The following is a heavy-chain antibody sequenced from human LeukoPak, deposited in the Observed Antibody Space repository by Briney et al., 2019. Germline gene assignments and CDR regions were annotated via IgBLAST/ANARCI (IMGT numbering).Heavy chain of an antibody. CDR1: GYTLASYG. CDR3: ARDWYYYGSGSYVEPFFDY. D-gene: IGHD3-10*01. CDR2: ISAHNGNT. J-gene: IGHJ4*02. V-gene: IGHV1-18*01. Sequence: ASVKVSCKASGYTLASYGISWVRQAPGQGLEWMGWISAHNGNTNYAQKFQGRVTMTTDTSTNTAYMELRSLRYDDTAVYYRARDWYYYGSGSYVEPFFDYWGQGTLVTVSS.